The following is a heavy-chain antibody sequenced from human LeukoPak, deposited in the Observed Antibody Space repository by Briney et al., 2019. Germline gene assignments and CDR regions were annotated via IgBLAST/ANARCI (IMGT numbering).Heavy chain of an antibody. V-gene: IGHV7-4-1*02. CDR1: GYTFTSYA. CDR3: ARGAVTNGMDV. CDR2: ISTNTRNP. Sequence: ASVKVSCKASGYTFTSYAMNWVRQAPGQGLEWMGWISTNTRNPTYAQGFTGRFVFSLDISVSTAYLQINSLKAEDTAVYYCARGAVTNGMDVWGQGTTVTVSS. D-gene: IGHD4-17*01. J-gene: IGHJ6*02.